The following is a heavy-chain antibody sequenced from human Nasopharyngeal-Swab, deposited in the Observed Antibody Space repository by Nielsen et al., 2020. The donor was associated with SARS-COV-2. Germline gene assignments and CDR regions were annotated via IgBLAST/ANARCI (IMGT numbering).Heavy chain of an antibody. CDR2: IIAGNGNT. D-gene: IGHD3-16*01. CDR1: GYTFTSFA. J-gene: IGHJ6*02. V-gene: IGHV1-3*01. Sequence: ASVKVSCKASGYTFTSFAMHWVRQAPGQRLEWIGWIIAGNGNTKYSQKFQGRVTITRDTSASTAYMELSSLRSEDTAVYYCARVGAGGPNYYYYYSLDVWGQGATVTVSS. CDR3: ARVGAGGPNYYYYYSLDV.